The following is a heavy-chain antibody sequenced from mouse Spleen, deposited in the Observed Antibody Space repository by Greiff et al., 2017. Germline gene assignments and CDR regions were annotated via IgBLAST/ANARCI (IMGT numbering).Heavy chain of an antibody. CDR1: GFTFSDYY. D-gene: IGHD1-1*01. V-gene: IGHV5-12*02. Sequence: EVQVVESGGGLVQPGGSLKLSCATSGFTFSDYYMYWVRQTPEKRLEWVAYISNGGGSTYYPDTVKGRFTISRDNAKNTLYLQMSRLKSEDTAMYYCARRGYGSSQAWFAYWGQGTLVTVSA. CDR3: ARRGYGSSQAWFAY. CDR2: ISNGGGST. J-gene: IGHJ3*01.